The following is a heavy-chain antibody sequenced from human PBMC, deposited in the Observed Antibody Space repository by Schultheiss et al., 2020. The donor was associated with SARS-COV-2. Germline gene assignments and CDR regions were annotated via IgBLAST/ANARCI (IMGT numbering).Heavy chain of an antibody. J-gene: IGHJ4*02. D-gene: IGHD5-18*01. CDR3: ARGVSGYSYGKADY. Sequence: GSLRLSCAVYGGSFSDYCWTWIRQPPGKGLEWIGEINHSGSTNYNPSLKSRVTISVDTSKNQFSLKLSSVTAADTAVYYCARGVSGYSYGKADYWGQGTLVTVSS. CDR1: GGSFSDYC. CDR2: INHSGST. V-gene: IGHV4-34*01.